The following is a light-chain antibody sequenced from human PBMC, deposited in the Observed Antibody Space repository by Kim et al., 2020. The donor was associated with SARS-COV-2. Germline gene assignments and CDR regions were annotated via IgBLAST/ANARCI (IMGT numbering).Light chain of an antibody. CDR3: QQRGNWPIT. Sequence: LSPGERATLSCRTSQTVSSYLAWYQQKPGQAPRLLMCDASNRATGIPGRFSGSGSGAEFTLTISSLEPEDFTVYYCQQRGNWPITFGPGTRLEIK. CDR1: QTVSSY. J-gene: IGKJ5*01. CDR2: DAS. V-gene: IGKV3-11*01.